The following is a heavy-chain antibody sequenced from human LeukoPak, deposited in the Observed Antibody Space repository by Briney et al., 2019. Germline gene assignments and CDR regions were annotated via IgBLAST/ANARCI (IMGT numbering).Heavy chain of an antibody. CDR3: AKDRPPQYDSGTYSDY. J-gene: IGHJ4*02. Sequence: GGSLRLSCVASGFTFSSYGIYWIRQAPGKGLEWVAFIRYDGSKKFYSDSVKGRFTISRDNSKNTLYLQMNSLRTEDTAVYFCAKDRPPQYDSGTYSDYWGQGTLVTVSS. D-gene: IGHD3-10*01. CDR1: GFTFSSYG. CDR2: IRYDGSKK. V-gene: IGHV3-30*02.